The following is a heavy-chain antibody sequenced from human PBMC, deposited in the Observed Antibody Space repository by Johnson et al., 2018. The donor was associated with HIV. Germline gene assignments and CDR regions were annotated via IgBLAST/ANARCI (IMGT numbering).Heavy chain of an antibody. J-gene: IGHJ3*02. Sequence: VQLVESGGGLMQPGGSLRLSCVASGFTVSNNFMSWVRQAPGKGLEWVSVIYSGGRTYYTDSVKGRFTISRDTAKNTLYLQMNSLRAEDTAVYYCAKDFWPVGARGAFDIWGQGTMVTVSS. D-gene: IGHD1-26*01. CDR2: IYSGGRT. CDR1: GFTVSNNF. CDR3: AKDFWPVGARGAFDI. V-gene: IGHV3-53*01.